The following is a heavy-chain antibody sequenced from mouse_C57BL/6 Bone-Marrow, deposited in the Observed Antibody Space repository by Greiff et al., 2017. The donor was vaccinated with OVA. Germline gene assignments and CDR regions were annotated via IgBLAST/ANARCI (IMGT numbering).Heavy chain of an antibody. CDR2: ISNLAYSI. D-gene: IGHD1-1*01. CDR3: ARSGTNGSIWFAY. CDR1: GFTFSDYG. V-gene: IGHV5-15*01. Sequence: EVMLVESGGGLVQPGGSLKLSCAASGFTFSDYGMAWVRQAPRKGPEWVAFISNLAYSIYYADTVTGRFTISRENAKNTLYLEMSSLRSEDTAMYYCARSGTNGSIWFAYWGQGTLVTVSA. J-gene: IGHJ3*01.